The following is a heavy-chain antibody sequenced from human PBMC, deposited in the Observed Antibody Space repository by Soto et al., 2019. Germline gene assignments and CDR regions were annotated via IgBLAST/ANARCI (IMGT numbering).Heavy chain of an antibody. CDR2: IKRKTDGGTT. CDR1: GFTLSNAW. J-gene: IGHJ4*02. D-gene: IGHD3-10*01. CDR3: TTIFPVIYS. Sequence: EVQLVESGGGLVKPGGSLRLSCAASGFTLSNAWMSWVRQAPVKGLESVGRIKRKTDGGTTDYASAVKGRLTISRDDSKNTLYPQMNSLKTEDTAVYYCTTIFPVIYSSGQGTLVTVS. V-gene: IGHV3-15*01.